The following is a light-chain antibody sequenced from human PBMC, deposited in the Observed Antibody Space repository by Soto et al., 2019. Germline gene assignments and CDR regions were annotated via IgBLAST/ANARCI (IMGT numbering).Light chain of an antibody. CDR2: DAS. V-gene: IGKV3-11*01. Sequence: TVLTQSPATLSLSPGERASLSCRASQSVGDYLAWYQQKPGQAPRLLIYDASNRAAGVPYRFRGSGSGTDFTLTISSVEPEDFATYYCQQSLSMPLTFGHGTRLDIK. CDR3: QQSLSMPLT. CDR1: QSVGDY. J-gene: IGKJ5*01.